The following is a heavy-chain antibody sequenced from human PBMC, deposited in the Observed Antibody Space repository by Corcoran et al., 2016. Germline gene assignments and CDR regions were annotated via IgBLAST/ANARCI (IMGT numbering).Heavy chain of an antibody. D-gene: IGHD2-15*01. V-gene: IGHV5-51*01. J-gene: IGHJ6*02. CDR2: IYPGYSDT. Sequence: EVQLVQSGAEVKKPGESLKISCKGSGYSFTSYWIGWVRQMPGKGLEWMGIIYPGYSDTRYSPSFQGHVTISADKSISTAYLQWSSLKASDTVMYYCARSGYWSGGSGLGPAEKYDYYGMDVWGQGTTVTVSS. CDR1: GYSFTSYW. CDR3: ARSGYWSGGSGLGPAEKYDYYGMDV.